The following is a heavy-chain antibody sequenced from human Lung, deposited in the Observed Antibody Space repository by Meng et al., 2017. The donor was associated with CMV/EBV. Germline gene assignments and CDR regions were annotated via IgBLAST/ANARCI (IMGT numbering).Heavy chain of an antibody. V-gene: IGHV3-48*03. J-gene: IGHJ5*02. CDR2: ISSGGTSR. Sequence: SCAASGFSFSNYDMHWVRQAPGKGLEWISYISSGGTSRYYADSVKGRFSISMDNAKNSLYLQMNSLRVEDTALYYCTRGSASWSEYNWFDPWGQGTLVTVSS. D-gene: IGHD6-13*01. CDR1: GFSFSNYD. CDR3: TRGSASWSEYNWFDP.